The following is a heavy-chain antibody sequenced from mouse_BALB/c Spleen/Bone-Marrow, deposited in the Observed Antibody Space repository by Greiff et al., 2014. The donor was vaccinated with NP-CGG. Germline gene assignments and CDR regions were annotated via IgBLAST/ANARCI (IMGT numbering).Heavy chain of an antibody. Sequence: EVKLQESGAELVKPGASVKLSCTASGFNIKDTYMHWVKQRPEQGLEWIGRIDPANGNTKYDPKFQGKATITADTSSNTAYPQLGSLTCENTAVYSGASYYYGSSHFAYWGQGTLVTVSA. CDR1: GFNIKDTY. CDR2: IDPANGNT. V-gene: IGHV14-3*02. J-gene: IGHJ3*01. CDR3: ASYYYGSSHFAY. D-gene: IGHD1-1*01.